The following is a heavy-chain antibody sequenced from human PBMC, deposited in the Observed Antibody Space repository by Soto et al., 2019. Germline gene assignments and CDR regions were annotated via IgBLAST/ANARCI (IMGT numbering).Heavy chain of an antibody. CDR2: INTYNGDT. J-gene: IGHJ4*02. V-gene: IGHV1-18*01. D-gene: IGHD2-2*01. CDR3: ARGYCSFASFPLDF. CDR1: GYIFSSFG. Sequence: HVQLVQSGDEVMKPGASVKVSCKASGYIFSSFGISWVRQVPGQGLEWMGWINTYNGDTNYAQKFQGRVTMTTDTSTSTAYMELRSLISDDTAVYYCARGYCSFASFPLDFWGQGTLVTVSS.